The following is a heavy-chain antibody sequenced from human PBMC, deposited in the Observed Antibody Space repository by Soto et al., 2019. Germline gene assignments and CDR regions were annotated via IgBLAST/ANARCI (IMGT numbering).Heavy chain of an antibody. Sequence: GGSLRLSCAASGFTFSSYSMNWVRQAPGKGLEWVSSISSSSSYIYYADSVKGRFTISRDNAKNSLYLQMNSLRAEDTAVYYCAGDPNYIWGSYRYSNWFDPWGQGTLVTAPQ. V-gene: IGHV3-21*01. J-gene: IGHJ5*02. D-gene: IGHD3-16*02. CDR1: GFTFSSYS. CDR2: ISSSSSYI. CDR3: AGDPNYIWGSYRYSNWFDP.